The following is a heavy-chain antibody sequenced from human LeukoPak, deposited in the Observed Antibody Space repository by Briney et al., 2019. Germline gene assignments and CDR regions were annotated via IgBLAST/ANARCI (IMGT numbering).Heavy chain of an antibody. CDR2: IKQDGSEK. J-gene: IGHJ4*02. V-gene: IGHV3-7*01. Sequence: GGSLRLSCAASGFTFSSYWMSWVRQAPGKGLEWVANIKQDGSEKYYVDSVKGRFTISRDNAKNSLYLQMNSLRAEDTAVYYCARAKFVLLWFGELLFWGQGTLVTVSS. CDR3: ARAKFVLLWFGELLF. CDR1: GFTFSSYW. D-gene: IGHD3-10*01.